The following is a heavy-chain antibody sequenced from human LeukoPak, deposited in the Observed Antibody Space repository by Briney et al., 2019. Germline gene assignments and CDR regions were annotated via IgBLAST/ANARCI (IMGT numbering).Heavy chain of an antibody. CDR3: ARDRITIFGVARYNWFDP. CDR1: GYTFTSYG. CDR2: IIPIFGTA. J-gene: IGHJ5*02. D-gene: IGHD3-3*01. V-gene: IGHV1-69*13. Sequence: ASVKVSCKASGYTFTSYGISWVRQAPGQGLEWMGGIIPIFGTANYAQKFQGRVTITADESTSTAYMELSSLRSEDTAVYYCARDRITIFGVARYNWFDPWGQGTLVTVSS.